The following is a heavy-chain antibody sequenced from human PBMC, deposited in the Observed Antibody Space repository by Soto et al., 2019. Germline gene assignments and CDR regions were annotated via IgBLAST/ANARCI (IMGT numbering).Heavy chain of an antibody. CDR3: ARGGFCTSTTCRVGNWFDP. J-gene: IGHJ5*02. D-gene: IGHD2-2*01. V-gene: IGHV4-34*01. CDR2: INHRGST. Sequence: SETLSLTCVVYGGSFSGYYWSWIRQSPGKGLEWIGGINHRGSTNYNPSLESRVTISVDTSKNQFSLKLPSVTAADTAMYYCARGGFCTSTTCRVGNWFDPWGQGTLVTVSS. CDR1: GGSFSGYY.